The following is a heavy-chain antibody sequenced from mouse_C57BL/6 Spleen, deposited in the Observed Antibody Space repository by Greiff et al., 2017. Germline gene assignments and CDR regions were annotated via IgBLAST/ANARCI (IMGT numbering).Heavy chain of an antibody. CDR2: INPNYGTT. J-gene: IGHJ1*03. Sequence: VKLQQSGPELVKPGASVKISCKASGYSFTDYNMNWVKQSNGKSLEWIGVINPNYGTTSYTHKLKGKATLTVDQSSITVYMQLNILTSEDSAVYYCTYYCYPHWYFDVWGTGTTVTVSS. D-gene: IGHD2-12*01. CDR3: TYYCYPHWYFDV. CDR1: GYSFTDYN. V-gene: IGHV1-39*01.